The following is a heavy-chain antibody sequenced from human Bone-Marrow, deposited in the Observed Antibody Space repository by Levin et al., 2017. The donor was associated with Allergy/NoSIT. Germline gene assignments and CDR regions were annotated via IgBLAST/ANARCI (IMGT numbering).Heavy chain of an antibody. Sequence: RASETLSLTCTVSGGSVSSVGYYWSWIRQPPGKGLEWIGYVYYSGSTNYNPSLKSRVTISVDTSKNQFSLRLSSVTAGDTAVFYCARESTMPSRLVGARIGAFDYWGQGTLVTVSS. D-gene: IGHD1-26*01. CDR3: ARESTMPSRLVGARIGAFDY. CDR1: GGSVSSVGYY. J-gene: IGHJ4*02. CDR2: VYYSGST. V-gene: IGHV4-61*08.